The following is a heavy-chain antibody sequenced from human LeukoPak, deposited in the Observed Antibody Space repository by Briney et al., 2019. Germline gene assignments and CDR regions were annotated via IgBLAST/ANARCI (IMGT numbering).Heavy chain of an antibody. CDR3: ASSIVVVTMFDY. V-gene: IGHV4-59*01. Sequence: SETLSLTCTVSGGSISSYYWSWIRQPPGKGLEWIGYIYYSGSTNYNPSLKSRVTISVDTSKNQFSLKLSSVTAADTAVYYCASSIVVVTMFDYWGQGTLVTVSS. D-gene: IGHD3-22*01. J-gene: IGHJ4*02. CDR1: GGSISSYY. CDR2: IYYSGST.